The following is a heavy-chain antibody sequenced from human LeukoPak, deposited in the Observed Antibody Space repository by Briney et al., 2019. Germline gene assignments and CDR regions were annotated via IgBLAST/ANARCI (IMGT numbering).Heavy chain of an antibody. D-gene: IGHD5-18*01. J-gene: IGHJ4*02. CDR1: GGSISSSNW. CDR2: IYHSGST. V-gene: IGHV4-4*02. CDR3: ARVRIQLRFFRQPPDY. Sequence: SETLSLTCAVSGGSISSSNWWSWVRQPPGKGLEWIGEIYHSGSTNYNPSLKGRVTISVDKSKNQFSLKLSSVTAADTAVYYCARVRIQLRFFRQPPDYWGQGTLVTVSS.